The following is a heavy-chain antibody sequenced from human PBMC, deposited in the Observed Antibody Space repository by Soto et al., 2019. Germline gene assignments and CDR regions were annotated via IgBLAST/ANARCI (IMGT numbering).Heavy chain of an antibody. CDR2: IYYSGNT. J-gene: IGHJ4*02. CDR1: AGSFSSAGYY. CDR3: ARASGGAVADFDY. V-gene: IGHV4-31*03. D-gene: IGHD6-19*01. Sequence: SDTLSLTCSVSAGSFSSAGYYWNWLIQHPERGLEWIGYIYYSGNTVLNPSLTSRATISRDTSKNEFSLTLTSLTAADTAVYFCARASGGAVADFDYWGQGTLVTVSS.